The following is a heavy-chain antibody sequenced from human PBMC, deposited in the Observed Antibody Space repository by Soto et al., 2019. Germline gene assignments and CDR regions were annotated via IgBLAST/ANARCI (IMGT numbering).Heavy chain of an antibody. J-gene: IGHJ4*02. CDR1: GYIFTSYY. Sequence: GASVKVSCKTSGYIFTSYYLHWVRQAPGRGLEWMGIINASGGSTSYAQSFQGRVTMTRDTSTSTVHMELSSLTSDDTAVYYCARSVYYVSGNLDFWGQGTLVTVSS. D-gene: IGHD3-10*01. CDR3: ARSVYYVSGNLDF. CDR2: INASGGST. V-gene: IGHV1-46*03.